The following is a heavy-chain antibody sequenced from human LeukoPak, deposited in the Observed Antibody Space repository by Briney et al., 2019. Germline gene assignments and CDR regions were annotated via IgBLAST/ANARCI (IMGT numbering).Heavy chain of an antibody. Sequence: GGSLRLSCVASGFTFRSYAMTWVRQAAGKGLESVSTISGTSGSSHSTYYADSVKGRFTISRDNSKNTLYLQMNSLRAEDTAVYYCAKGSDLYGSGSYYNIGYWGPRTLVTVAS. J-gene: IGHJ4*02. V-gene: IGHV3-23*01. CDR3: AKGSDLYGSGSYYNIGY. D-gene: IGHD3-10*01. CDR2: ISGTSGSSHST. CDR1: GFTFRSYA.